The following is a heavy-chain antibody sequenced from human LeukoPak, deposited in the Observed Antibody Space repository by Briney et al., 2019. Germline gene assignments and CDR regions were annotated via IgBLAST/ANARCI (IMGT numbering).Heavy chain of an antibody. V-gene: IGHV1-69*06. J-gene: IGHJ4*02. CDR2: IIPIFGTA. CDR1: GGTFSSYA. CDR3: ARGRYCSGGSCYPEDY. D-gene: IGHD2-15*01. Sequence: SVKVSCKASGGTFSSYAISWVRQAPGQGLEWMGGIIPIFGTANYAQKFQGRVTITADKSTSTAYMELSSLRSEDTAVYYCARGRYCSGGSCYPEDYRGQGTLVTVSS.